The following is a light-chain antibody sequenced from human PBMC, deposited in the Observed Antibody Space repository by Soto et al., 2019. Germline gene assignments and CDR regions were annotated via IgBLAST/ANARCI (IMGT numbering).Light chain of an antibody. V-gene: IGLV4-69*01. CDR3: QTWSTDIRV. Sequence: QLVLTQPPSASASLGASVKLTCTLSSGHNSYAIAWHQQQPEKGPRYLIKLNSDGSHSKGDGIPDRFSGSSSGAERYLTISRLQSEDEADYYCQTWSTDIRVFGGGTKLTVL. CDR1: SGHNSYA. CDR2: LNSDGSH. J-gene: IGLJ3*02.